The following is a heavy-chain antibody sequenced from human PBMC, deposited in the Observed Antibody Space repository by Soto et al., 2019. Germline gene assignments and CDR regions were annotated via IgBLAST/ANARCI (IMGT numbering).Heavy chain of an antibody. J-gene: IGHJ5*02. Sequence: ESGGGLIQPGGSLRLSCAASGFTVSSNYMSWVRQAPGKGLEWVSVIYSGGSTYYADSVKGRFTISRDNSKNTLYLQMNSLRAEDTAVYYCARDHYYDSSGYWNWFDPWGQGTLVTVSS. V-gene: IGHV3-53*01. CDR1: GFTVSSNY. CDR3: ARDHYYDSSGYWNWFDP. CDR2: IYSGGST. D-gene: IGHD3-22*01.